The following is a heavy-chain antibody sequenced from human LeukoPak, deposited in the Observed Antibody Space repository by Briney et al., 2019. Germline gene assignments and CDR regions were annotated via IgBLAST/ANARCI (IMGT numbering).Heavy chain of an antibody. Sequence: GGSLRLSCAASGFTVGSNTMSWIRQAPGKGLEWVSYIRSSYTNYADSVKGRFTISRDNAKNSLYLQMNSLRAEDTAVYYCARTYSSNYFDYWGQGTLVTVSS. CDR3: ARTYSSNYFDY. V-gene: IGHV3-11*03. J-gene: IGHJ4*02. CDR1: GFTVGSNT. D-gene: IGHD5-18*01. CDR2: IRSSYT.